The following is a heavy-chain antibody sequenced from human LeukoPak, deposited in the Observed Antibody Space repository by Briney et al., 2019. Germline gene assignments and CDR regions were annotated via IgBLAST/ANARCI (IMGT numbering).Heavy chain of an antibody. CDR3: AKAVADAFDI. V-gene: IGHV3-33*08. CDR1: GFTFSSYS. CDR2: IWYDGSNK. D-gene: IGHD6-19*01. J-gene: IGHJ3*02. Sequence: GGSPRLSCAASGFTFSSYSMNWVRQAPGKGLEWVAVIWYDGSNKYYADSVKGRFTISRDNSKNTLYLQMNSLRAEDTAVYYCAKAVADAFDIWGQGTMVTVSS.